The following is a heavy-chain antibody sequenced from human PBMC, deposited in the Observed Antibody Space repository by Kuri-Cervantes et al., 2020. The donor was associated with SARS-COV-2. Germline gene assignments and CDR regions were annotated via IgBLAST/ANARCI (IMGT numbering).Heavy chain of an antibody. CDR1: GFTFSSYG. CDR2: IRYDGSNK. D-gene: IGHD2-2*02. CDR3: AKNGVVVPAAIHDYYYYYMDV. V-gene: IGHV3-30*02. Sequence: GGPLRLSCAASGFTFSSYGMHWVRQAPGKGLEWVAFIRYDGSNKYYADSVKGRFTISRDNSKNTLYLQMNSLRAEDTAVYYCAKNGVVVPAAIHDYYYYYMDVRGKGTTVTVSS. J-gene: IGHJ6*03.